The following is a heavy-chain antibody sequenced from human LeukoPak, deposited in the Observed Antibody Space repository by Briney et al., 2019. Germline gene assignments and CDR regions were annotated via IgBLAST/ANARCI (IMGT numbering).Heavy chain of an antibody. D-gene: IGHD1-26*01. J-gene: IGHJ5*01. V-gene: IGHV3-48*02. CDR2: ISSSSSTI. Sequence: SGGSLRLSCAASGFTFSSYSMNWVRQAPGKGLEWVSYISSSSSTIYYADSVKGRFTISRDNAKNSLYLQMNSLRDEDTAVYYCAREYGGSYFINNWFDSWGQGTLVTVSS. CDR3: AREYGGSYFINNWFDS. CDR1: GFTFSSYS.